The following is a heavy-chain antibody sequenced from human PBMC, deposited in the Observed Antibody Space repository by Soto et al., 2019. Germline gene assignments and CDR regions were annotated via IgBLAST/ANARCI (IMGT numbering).Heavy chain of an antibody. Sequence: GGSLRLSCAASGFTFSSYSMNWVRQAPGKGLERVSYISSSSTIYYADSVKGRFTISRDNAKNSLYLQMNSLRAEDTAVYYCARAPIYGDYIYPFDYWGQGTLVTV. J-gene: IGHJ4*02. D-gene: IGHD4-17*01. CDR3: ARAPIYGDYIYPFDY. CDR2: ISSSSTI. V-gene: IGHV3-48*01. CDR1: GFTFSSYS.